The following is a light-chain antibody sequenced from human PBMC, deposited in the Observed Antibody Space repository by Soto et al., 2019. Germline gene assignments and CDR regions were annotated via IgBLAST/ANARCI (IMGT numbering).Light chain of an antibody. Sequence: DTQMTQSPSSLSASVGDRVTITCQARHDIDNNLNWYQQDPGKAPKLLIFDASNLESGVPSRFSGRGSGTEFTFTISSLQPDDIATEFWQQYDNIPYTFGQKTKVQIK. CDR2: DAS. J-gene: IGKJ2*01. V-gene: IGKV1-33*01. CDR3: QQYDNIPYT. CDR1: HDIDNN.